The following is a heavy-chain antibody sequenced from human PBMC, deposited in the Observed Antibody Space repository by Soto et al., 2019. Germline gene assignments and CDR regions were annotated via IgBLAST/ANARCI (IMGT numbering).Heavy chain of an antibody. J-gene: IGHJ4*02. CDR2: ISYSGST. CDR3: ARGRDGYNYPNFDY. Sequence: SETLSLTCTVSGASISSYDWSWIRRPPGKGLEWIGHISYSGSTNYKPSLKSRVTISVDTSKKQFSLKLTSVTAADTAVYYCARGRDGYNYPNFDYWGQGTLVTVSS. CDR1: GASISSYD. D-gene: IGHD5-12*01. V-gene: IGHV4-59*01.